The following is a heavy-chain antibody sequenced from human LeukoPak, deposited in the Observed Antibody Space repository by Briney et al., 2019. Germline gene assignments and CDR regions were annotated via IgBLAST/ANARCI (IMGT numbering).Heavy chain of an antibody. V-gene: IGHV4-59*01. Sequence: SETLSLTCAVYGGSISGYYWSWIRQPPGKGLEWIGYIYDSESTNYNPSLKSRVTILIDTSKNQFSLKLSSVTAADTAVYYCARHSAHSSTNDAFDIWGQGTMVTVSS. J-gene: IGHJ3*02. CDR2: IYDSEST. CDR3: ARHSAHSSTNDAFDI. D-gene: IGHD6-13*01. CDR1: GGSISGYY.